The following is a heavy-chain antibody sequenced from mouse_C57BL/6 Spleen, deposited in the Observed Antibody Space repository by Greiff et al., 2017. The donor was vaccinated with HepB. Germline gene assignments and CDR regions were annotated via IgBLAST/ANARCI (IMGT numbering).Heavy chain of an antibody. CDR2: IDPSDSET. D-gene: IGHD2-3*01. V-gene: IGHV1-52*01. Sequence: VQLQQPGAELVRPGSSVKLSCKASGYTFTSYWMHWVKQRPIQGLEWIGNIDPSDSETHYNQKFKDKATLTVDKSSSTAYMQLSSLTSEDSAVYYCARQGGYSYFDYWGQGTTLTVSS. CDR1: GYTFTSYW. J-gene: IGHJ2*01. CDR3: ARQGGYSYFDY.